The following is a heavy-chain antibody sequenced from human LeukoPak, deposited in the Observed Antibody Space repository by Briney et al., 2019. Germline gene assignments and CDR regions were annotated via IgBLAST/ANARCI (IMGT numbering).Heavy chain of an antibody. CDR2: ISSSAI. CDR1: GFTFSSYE. CDR3: ARRSRIGFDY. D-gene: IGHD3-16*02. Sequence: GGSLRLSCAASGFTFSSYEMNWVRQAPDKGLEWVSSISSSAIYYEDSVKGRLAISRDNAKNSLYLQMNSLRAEDTAVYYCARRSRIGFDYWGQGTLVTVSS. J-gene: IGHJ4*02. V-gene: IGHV3-48*03.